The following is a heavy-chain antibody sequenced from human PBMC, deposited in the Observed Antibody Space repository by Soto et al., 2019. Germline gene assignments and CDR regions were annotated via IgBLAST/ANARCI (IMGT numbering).Heavy chain of an antibody. Sequence: SVKVTCKVSGYTLTELSMHWVRQAPGKGLEWMGCINAEDGDTIYAQKFQGRVTMTTDTSTSTAYMELRSLRSDDTAVYYCARDGNDSSGYYYFYYFDYWGQGTLVTVSS. J-gene: IGHJ4*02. V-gene: IGHV1-24*01. CDR1: GYTLTELS. D-gene: IGHD3-22*01. CDR2: INAEDGDT. CDR3: ARDGNDSSGYYYFYYFDY.